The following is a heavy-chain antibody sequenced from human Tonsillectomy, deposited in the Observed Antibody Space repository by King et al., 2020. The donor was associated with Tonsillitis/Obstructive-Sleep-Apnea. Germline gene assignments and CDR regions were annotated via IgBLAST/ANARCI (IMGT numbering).Heavy chain of an antibody. J-gene: IGHJ3*01. CDR1: GYTFTDYF. CDR2: INPNRGGT. D-gene: IGHD6-6*01. V-gene: IGHV1-2*06. Sequence: QLVQSGAEVKKPGASVKVSCKASGYTFTDYFIHWVRQAPGHGLEWMGRINPNRGGTTYAQNFQGRVTMTSDTSIRPAYMELSRLRSDDTAVYYCARPGSSYAFDVWGQGTMLTVSS. CDR3: ARPGSSYAFDV.